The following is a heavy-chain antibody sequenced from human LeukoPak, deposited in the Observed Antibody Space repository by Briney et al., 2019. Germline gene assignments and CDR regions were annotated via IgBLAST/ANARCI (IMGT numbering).Heavy chain of an antibody. CDR1: GFTFSSYG. CDR3: AKGGTAAAGTIPD. J-gene: IGHJ4*02. D-gene: IGHD6-13*01. CDR2: ISYDGSNK. Sequence: GGSLRLSCAASGFTFSSYGMNWVRQAPGKGLEWVAVISYDGSNKYYADSVKGRFTISRDNAKNTLYLQMNSLRAEDTAVYYCAKGGTAAAGTIPDWGQGTLVTVSS. V-gene: IGHV3-30*18.